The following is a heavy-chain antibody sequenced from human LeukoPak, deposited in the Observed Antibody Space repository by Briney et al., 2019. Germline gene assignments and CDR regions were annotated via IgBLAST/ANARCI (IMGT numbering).Heavy chain of an antibody. CDR3: AAGAAYYYDSRDAFDV. V-gene: IGHV1-58*01. J-gene: IGHJ3*01. D-gene: IGHD3-22*01. CDR2: IVVVSGKT. CDR1: GFTFTSSA. Sequence: SVQVSCKASGFTFTSSAVQWVRQAGGQRLEWIGWIVVVSGKTNYAQKFQERVPNTRDMSTGLVYMELSSLRSEDTAVYYCAAGAAYYYDSRDAFDVWGQGTMVTVTS.